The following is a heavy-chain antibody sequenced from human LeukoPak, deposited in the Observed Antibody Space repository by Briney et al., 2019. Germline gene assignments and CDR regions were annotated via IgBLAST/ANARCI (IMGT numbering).Heavy chain of an antibody. Sequence: PGGSLRLSCAASGFTFSSYSMNWVRQAPGKGLELVSSISSSSSYIYYADSVKGRFTISRDNAKNSLYLQMNSLRAEDTAVYYCARAVVGATNLDYWGQGTLVTVSS. V-gene: IGHV3-21*01. CDR3: ARAVVGATNLDY. CDR2: ISSSSSYI. J-gene: IGHJ4*02. D-gene: IGHD1-26*01. CDR1: GFTFSSYS.